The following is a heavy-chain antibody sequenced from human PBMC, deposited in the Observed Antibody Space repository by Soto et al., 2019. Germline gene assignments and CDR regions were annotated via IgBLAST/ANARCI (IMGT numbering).Heavy chain of an antibody. CDR1: GGTFSSYA. J-gene: IGHJ4*02. CDR3: ASYGDPRYLKYYFDY. CDR2: IIPIFGTA. Sequence: QVQLVQSGAEVKQPGSSVKVSCKASGGTFSSYAISWVRQAPGQGLEWMGGIIPIFGTANYAQKFQGRVTITADESTSTAYMELSSLRSEDTAVYYCASYGDPRYLKYYFDYWGQGTLVTVSS. V-gene: IGHV1-69*01. D-gene: IGHD4-17*01.